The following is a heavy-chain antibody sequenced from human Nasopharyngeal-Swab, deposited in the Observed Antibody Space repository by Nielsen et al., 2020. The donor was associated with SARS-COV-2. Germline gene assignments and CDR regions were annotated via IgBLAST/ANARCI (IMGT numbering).Heavy chain of an antibody. CDR1: GFTFSSYA. V-gene: IGHV3-30*04. Sequence: GGSLRLSCAASGFTFSSYAMHWVRQAPGKGLEWVAVISYDGSNKYYADSVKGRFTISRDNSKNTLYLQMNSLRAEDTAVYYCARRADGDCFGYWGQGTLVTVSS. CDR3: ARRADGDCFGY. D-gene: IGHD2-8*01. J-gene: IGHJ4*02. CDR2: ISYDGSNK.